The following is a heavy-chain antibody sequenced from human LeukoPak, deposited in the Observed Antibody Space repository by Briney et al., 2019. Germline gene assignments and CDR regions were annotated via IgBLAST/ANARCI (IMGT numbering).Heavy chain of an antibody. CDR1: GGTFSSYA. J-gene: IGHJ1*01. CDR2: IIPIFGTA. Sequence: SVQVSCKASGGTFSSYAISWVRQAPGQGLEWMGRIIPIFGTANYAQKFQGRVTITTDESTSTAYMELSSLRSEDTAVYYCARALYYYDSSGYYPGNFQHWGQGTLVTVSS. D-gene: IGHD3-22*01. V-gene: IGHV1-69*05. CDR3: ARALYYYDSSGYYPGNFQH.